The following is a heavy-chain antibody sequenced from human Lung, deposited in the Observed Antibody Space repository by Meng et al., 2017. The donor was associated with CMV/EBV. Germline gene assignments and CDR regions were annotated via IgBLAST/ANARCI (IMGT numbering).Heavy chain of an antibody. Sequence: GGSLRLSCEASGFSFSSYGMHWVRQAPGKGLEWVAVIWYDGSNENYGESVKGRFTISRDYSKNMLYLQMNSLRAEDTAVYYCAKDSSRSTWYGPDDYSGMDVWGQGTXVTVSS. J-gene: IGHJ6*02. D-gene: IGHD6-13*01. V-gene: IGHV3-33*06. CDR2: IWYDGSNE. CDR1: GFSFSSYG. CDR3: AKDSSRSTWYGPDDYSGMDV.